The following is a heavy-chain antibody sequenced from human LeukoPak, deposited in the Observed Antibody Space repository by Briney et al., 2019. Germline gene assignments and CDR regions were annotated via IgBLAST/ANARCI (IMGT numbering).Heavy chain of an antibody. Sequence: ASVTVSCTASGYTFTSYYVHWVRQAPGQGLEWMGIINPSGGSTYYAQKFQGRVTMTRDTSTSTVYMELSSLRSEDTAVYYCAREGNVDIVATIDFDYWGQGTLVAVSS. CDR1: GYTFTSYY. V-gene: IGHV1-46*01. CDR3: AREGNVDIVATIDFDY. D-gene: IGHD5-12*01. CDR2: INPSGGST. J-gene: IGHJ4*02.